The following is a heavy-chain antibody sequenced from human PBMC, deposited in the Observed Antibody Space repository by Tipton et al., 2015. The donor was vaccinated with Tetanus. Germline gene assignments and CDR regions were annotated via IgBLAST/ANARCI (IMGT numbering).Heavy chain of an antibody. Sequence: QLVQSGGGLIQPGGSLRLSCAASGFTVGSNYMSWVRQAPGKGLEWVSVIYSCGSTYYADSVKGRFTISRDNSKNTLYLQMNSLRAEDTAVYYCARGWHSDPEGYCSGGTPLDYWGQGTLVTVSS. CDR3: ARGWHSDPEGYCSGGTPLDY. CDR2: IYSCGST. D-gene: IGHD2-15*01. V-gene: IGHV3-66*03. CDR1: GFTVGSNY. J-gene: IGHJ4*02.